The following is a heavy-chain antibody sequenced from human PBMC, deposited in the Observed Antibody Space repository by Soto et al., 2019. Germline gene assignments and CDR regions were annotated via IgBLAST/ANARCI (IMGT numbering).Heavy chain of an antibody. J-gene: IGHJ4*02. D-gene: IGHD4-17*01. Sequence: SETLSLTCAVYGVSFSGYYWSWIRQPPGKGLEWIGEINHSGSTNYNPSLKSRVTISVDTSKNQFSLKLSSVTAADTAVYYCARWVPTYGVYVLMNYFDYWCQGTVVTVFS. CDR1: GVSFSGYY. CDR3: ARWVPTYGVYVLMNYFDY. CDR2: INHSGST. V-gene: IGHV4-34*01.